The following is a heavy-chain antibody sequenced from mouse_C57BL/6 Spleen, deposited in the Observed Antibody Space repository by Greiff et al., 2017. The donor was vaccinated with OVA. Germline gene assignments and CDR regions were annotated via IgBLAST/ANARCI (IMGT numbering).Heavy chain of an antibody. V-gene: IGHV1-82*01. D-gene: IGHD2-4*01. Sequence: VKLVESGPELVKPGASVKISCKASGYAFSSSWMNWVKQRPGKGLEWIGRIYPGDGDTNYNGKFKGKATLTADKSSSTAYMQLSSLTSEDSAVYFCASFYYDYDGFDYWGQGTTLTVSS. CDR2: IYPGDGDT. J-gene: IGHJ2*01. CDR1: GYAFSSSW. CDR3: ASFYYDYDGFDY.